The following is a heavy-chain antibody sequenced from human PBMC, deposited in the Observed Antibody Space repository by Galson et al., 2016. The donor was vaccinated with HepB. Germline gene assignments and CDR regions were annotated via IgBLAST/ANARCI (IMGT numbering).Heavy chain of an antibody. CDR1: GFSVSSNY. CDR2: ISSSGSAI. D-gene: IGHD5-24*01. J-gene: IGHJ5*02. Sequence: SLRLSCAASGFSVSSNYMSWIRQAPGKGLEWVSYISSSGSAIYYADSVKGRFTISRDNVKNSLFLQMNTLRAEDTAVYYCAREGDGGYNTGWFDPWGQGTLVTVSS. V-gene: IGHV3-11*01. CDR3: AREGDGGYNTGWFDP.